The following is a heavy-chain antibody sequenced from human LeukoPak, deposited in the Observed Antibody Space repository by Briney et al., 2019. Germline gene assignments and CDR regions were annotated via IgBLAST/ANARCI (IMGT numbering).Heavy chain of an antibody. CDR3: ARDPNDFIGYCSGGSCYSFPYFDY. CDR2: ISGSTRTT. V-gene: IGHV3-23*01. D-gene: IGHD2-15*01. J-gene: IGHJ4*02. CDR1: GFTFSSYA. Sequence: PGGSLRLSCAASGFTFSSYAMSWVRQAPGKGLEWVSTISGSTRTTHYADSVKGRFTISRDNSKNTLYLQMNSLRAEDTALYYCARDPNDFIGYCSGGSCYSFPYFDYWGQGTLVTVSS.